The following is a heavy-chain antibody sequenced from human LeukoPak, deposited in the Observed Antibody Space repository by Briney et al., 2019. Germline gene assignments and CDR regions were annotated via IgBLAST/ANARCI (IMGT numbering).Heavy chain of an antibody. CDR1: GGSINDNY. V-gene: IGHV4-59*08. D-gene: IGHD5-24*01. J-gene: IGHJ4*02. Sequence: PSETLSLTCTVSGGSINDNYWSWIRQPPGRGLEFIGYIYYNGITNYNPSLKSRVTISLDTSNNQFSLKLSSVTAADTAVYYCARRHHNWDYWGQGALVTVSS. CDR2: IYYNGIT. CDR3: ARRHHNWDY.